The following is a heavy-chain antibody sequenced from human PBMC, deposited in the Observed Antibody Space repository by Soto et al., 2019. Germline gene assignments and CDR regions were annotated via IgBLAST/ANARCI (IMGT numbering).Heavy chain of an antibody. D-gene: IGHD6-6*01. Sequence: ASVKVSCKASGYTFTSYGISWVRQAPGQGLEWMGWISAYNGNTNYAQKLQGRVTMTTDTSTSTAYMELRSLRSDDTAVYYCARDRALYSSSSAGFDYWGQGTLVTVSS. CDR2: ISAYNGNT. CDR3: ARDRALYSSSSAGFDY. J-gene: IGHJ4*02. CDR1: GYTFTSYG. V-gene: IGHV1-18*01.